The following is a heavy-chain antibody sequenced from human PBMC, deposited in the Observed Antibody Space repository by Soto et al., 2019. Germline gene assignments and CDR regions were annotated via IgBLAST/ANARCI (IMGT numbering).Heavy chain of an antibody. Sequence: ASVKVSCKASGYTFTGFYMHWVRQAPGQGLEWMGWINPKSGDTEYAQNFQGWVTMTRDTSISTAYMELSRLKSDETAVYYCASGGSKVTREFDYWGQGTLVTVSS. CDR2: INPKSGDT. J-gene: IGHJ4*02. CDR1: GYTFTGFY. CDR3: ASGGSKVTREFDY. V-gene: IGHV1-2*04. D-gene: IGHD4-17*01.